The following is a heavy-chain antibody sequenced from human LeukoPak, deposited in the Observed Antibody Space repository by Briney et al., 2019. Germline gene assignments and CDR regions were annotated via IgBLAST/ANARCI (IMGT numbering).Heavy chain of an antibody. V-gene: IGHV1-18*01. Sequence: ASVKVSCKASGYTFTSYGISWVRQAPGQGLEWMGWISGYNGNTIYAQKLQGRVSMTTDTSTSTAYMDLRSLRSDNTAVYYCARDYCNNPTCHTREFDYWGQGTLVTVSS. D-gene: IGHD2-21*02. CDR1: GYTFTSYG. J-gene: IGHJ4*02. CDR2: ISGYNGNT. CDR3: ARDYCNNPTCHTREFDY.